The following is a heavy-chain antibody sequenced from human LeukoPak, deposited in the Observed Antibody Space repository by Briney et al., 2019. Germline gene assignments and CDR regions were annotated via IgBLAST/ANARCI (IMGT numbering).Heavy chain of an antibody. J-gene: IGHJ4*02. CDR3: ARDSPYGVVILGLYYFDY. Sequence: ASVKVSCKASGYTFTSYGISWVRQAPGQGLEWMGWISAYNGNTNYAQKLQGRVTMTTDTSTSTAYMELRSLRSDDTAVYYCARDSPYGVVILGLYYFDYWGQGTLVTVSS. V-gene: IGHV1-18*01. CDR1: GYTFTSYG. CDR2: ISAYNGNT. D-gene: IGHD3-3*01.